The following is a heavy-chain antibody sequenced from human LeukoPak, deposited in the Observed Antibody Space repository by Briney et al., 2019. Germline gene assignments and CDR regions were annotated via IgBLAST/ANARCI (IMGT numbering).Heavy chain of an antibody. Sequence: GGTLRLSCAASGFTFSNYWMSWVRQAPGKGLEWVANIKQDGSEKYHVDSVKGRFTISRDNAKNSLSLQMNSLRGKDTAVYYCARGGGNFDYCGQGTLVTVSS. D-gene: IGHD2-15*01. J-gene: IGHJ4*02. V-gene: IGHV3-7*04. CDR3: ARGGGNFDY. CDR1: GFTFSNYW. CDR2: IKQDGSEK.